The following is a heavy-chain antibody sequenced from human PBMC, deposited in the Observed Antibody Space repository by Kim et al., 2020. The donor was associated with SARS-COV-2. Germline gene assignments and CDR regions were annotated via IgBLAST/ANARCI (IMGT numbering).Heavy chain of an antibody. V-gene: IGHV4-31*03. J-gene: IGHJ4*02. D-gene: IGHD5-18*01. Sequence: TLSLTCTVSGGSISSGGYYWSWIRQHPGKGLEWIGYIYYSGSTYYNPSLKSRVTISVDTSKNQFSLKLSSVTAADTAVYYCARGGYSYGGFDYWGQGTLVTVSS. CDR3: ARGGYSYGGFDY. CDR1: GGSISSGGYY. CDR2: IYYSGST.